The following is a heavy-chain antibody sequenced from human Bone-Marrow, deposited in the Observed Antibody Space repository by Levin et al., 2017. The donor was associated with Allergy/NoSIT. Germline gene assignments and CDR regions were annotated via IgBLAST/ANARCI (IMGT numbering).Heavy chain of an antibody. CDR3: AKTAAAGLFDY. Sequence: GGSLRLSCAASGFTFSSYGMHWVRQAPGKGLEWVAVISYDGSNKYYADSVKGRFTISRDNSKNTLYLQMNSLRAEDTAVYYCAKTAAAGLFDYWGQGTLVTVSS. V-gene: IGHV3-30*18. CDR2: ISYDGSNK. CDR1: GFTFSSYG. D-gene: IGHD6-13*01. J-gene: IGHJ4*02.